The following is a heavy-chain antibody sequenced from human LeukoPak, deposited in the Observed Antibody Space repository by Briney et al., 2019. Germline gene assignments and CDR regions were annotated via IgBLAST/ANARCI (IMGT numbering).Heavy chain of an antibody. V-gene: IGHV3-23*01. Sequence: GALRLSCAASGFTFSSYAMSWVRQAPGKGLEWVSAISGSGGSTYYADSVKGRSTISRDNSKNTLYLQMNSLRAEDTAVYYCAKGLPYYYDSSGYYPRGDDAFDIWGQGTMVTVSS. CDR1: GFTFSSYA. CDR3: AKGLPYYYDSSGYYPRGDDAFDI. J-gene: IGHJ3*02. CDR2: ISGSGGST. D-gene: IGHD3-22*01.